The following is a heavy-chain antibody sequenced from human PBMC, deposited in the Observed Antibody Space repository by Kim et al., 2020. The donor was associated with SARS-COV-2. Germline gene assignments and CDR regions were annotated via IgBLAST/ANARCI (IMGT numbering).Heavy chain of an antibody. CDR1: GGSISSSSNF. J-gene: IGHJ4*02. V-gene: IGHV4-39*01. D-gene: IGHD6-19*01. CDR3: ARIGYSSGWPDY. Sequence: SETRSLTCTVSGGSISSSSNFWGWIRQPPGKGLEWIGSIYYSGSTYYNPSLKSRVIISVDMSKNQLSLKLSSVTAADTAVYYCARIGYSSGWPDYWGQGTLVTVSS. CDR2: IYYSGST.